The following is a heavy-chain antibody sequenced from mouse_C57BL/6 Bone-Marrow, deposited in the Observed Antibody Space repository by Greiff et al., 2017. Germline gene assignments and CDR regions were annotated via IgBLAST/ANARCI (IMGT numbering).Heavy chain of an antibody. CDR2: IDPSDSYT. V-gene: IGHV1-69*01. Sequence: QVQLQQPGAELVMPGASVKLSCKASGYTFTRYWMHWVKQRPGQGLEWIGEIDPSDSYTHYNQKFKGTSSLTVDKSSSTAHMQLSSLTSEDSAVYYCARVYGSTYWYFDVWGTGTTVTVSS. J-gene: IGHJ1*03. CDR3: ARVYGSTYWYFDV. D-gene: IGHD1-1*01. CDR1: GYTFTRYW.